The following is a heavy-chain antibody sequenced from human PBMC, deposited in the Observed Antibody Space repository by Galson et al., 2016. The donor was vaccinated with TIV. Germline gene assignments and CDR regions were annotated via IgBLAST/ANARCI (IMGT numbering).Heavy chain of an antibody. V-gene: IGHV4-61*02. CDR3: ARGHPRYSDSSGYYYSPDFDL. J-gene: IGHJ4*02. CDR2: VYVTGNT. D-gene: IGHD3-22*01. CDR1: GGSISSDGSY. Sequence: TLSLTCTVSGGSISSDGSYWNWIRQPAGKGLEWIGRVYVTGNTNYNPSLESRVTISVDTSKKHFSLKLLSVTAADTAVYYCARGHPRYSDSSGYYYSPDFDLWGQGTLVTVSS.